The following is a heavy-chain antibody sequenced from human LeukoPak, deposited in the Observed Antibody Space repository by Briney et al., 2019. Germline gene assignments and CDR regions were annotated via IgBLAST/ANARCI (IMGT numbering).Heavy chain of an antibody. V-gene: IGHV3-21*01. CDR2: ITSTSAYR. Sequence: GGSLRLSCVGSGFAFNSYTITWVRQAPGKGLEWVSSITSTSAYRQYADSVRGRFTISRDNAKNSLYLQMNSLGAEDTAVYHCARVTAGATTLNYYYYSMYVWGKGTTVTVSS. J-gene: IGHJ6*03. CDR3: ARVTAGATTLNYYYYSMYV. D-gene: IGHD1-26*01. CDR1: GFAFNSYT.